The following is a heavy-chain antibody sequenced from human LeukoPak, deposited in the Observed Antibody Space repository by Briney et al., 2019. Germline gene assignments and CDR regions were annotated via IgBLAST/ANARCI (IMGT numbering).Heavy chain of an antibody. V-gene: IGHV4-4*02. J-gene: IGHJ4*02. CDR3: SRENGAFSPFGY. D-gene: IGHD2-8*01. Sequence: SETLSLTCAVSGGSISNANWWCWVRQPPGQGLEWIGEISLTGLTHYNPSLETRVTVSLDKSKNQLSLNLTSVTAANTAVYYCSRENGAFSPFGYWGQGTLVTVHS. CDR1: GGSISNANW. CDR2: ISLTGLT.